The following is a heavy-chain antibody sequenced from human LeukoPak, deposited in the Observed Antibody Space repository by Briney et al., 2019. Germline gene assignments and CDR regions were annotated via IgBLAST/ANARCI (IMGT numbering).Heavy chain of an antibody. J-gene: IGHJ4*02. CDR1: GGSFSGYY. CDR2: INHSGST. D-gene: IGHD6-13*01. CDR3: AARIAAAGQIDY. Sequence: SETPSLTCAVYGGSFSGYYWSWIRQPPGKGLEWIGEINHSGSTNLHPSLKSRVTISLDTSKNQFSLKLSSVTAADSAVYYCAARIAAAGQIDYWGQGTLVTVSS. V-gene: IGHV4-34*01.